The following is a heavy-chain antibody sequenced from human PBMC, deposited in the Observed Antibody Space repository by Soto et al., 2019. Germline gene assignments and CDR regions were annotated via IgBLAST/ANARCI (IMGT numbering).Heavy chain of an antibody. CDR3: ARVGRGDYRNYYYYYYMDV. CDR2: INWNGGST. Sequence: PGGSLGLSCAASGFTFDDYGMSWVRQAPGKGLEWVSGINWNGGSTGYADSVKGRFTISRDNAKNSLYLQMNSLRAEDTALYHCARVGRGDYRNYYYYYYMDVWGKGTTVTVSS. J-gene: IGHJ6*03. D-gene: IGHD4-17*01. V-gene: IGHV3-20*01. CDR1: GFTFDDYG.